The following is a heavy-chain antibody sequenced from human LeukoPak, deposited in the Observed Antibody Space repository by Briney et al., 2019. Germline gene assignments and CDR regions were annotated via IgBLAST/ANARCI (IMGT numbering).Heavy chain of an antibody. CDR2: IYYSGST. V-gene: IGHV4-39*02. J-gene: IGHJ5*02. CDR1: GGSISSSSYY. D-gene: IGHD6-13*01. Sequence: PSETLSLTCTVSGGSISSSSYYWGWIRQPPGKGLEWIGSIYYSGSTYYNPSLKSRVTISVDTSKNQFSLKLSSVTAADTAVYYCARDLGSSTAAGVFDPWGQGTLVTVSS. CDR3: ARDLGSSTAAGVFDP.